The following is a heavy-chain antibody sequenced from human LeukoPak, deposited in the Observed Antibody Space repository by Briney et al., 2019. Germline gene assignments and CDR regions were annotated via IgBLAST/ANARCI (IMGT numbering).Heavy chain of an antibody. CDR1: GFTFSDYH. Sequence: PGGSLRLSCAASGFTFSDYHMSWIRQAPGKGLEWVSYISSSSSYTNYADSVKGRFTISRDNAKNSLYLQMNSLRAEDTAVYYCARVVSDLRYFDWFLDAFDIWGQGTMVTVSS. J-gene: IGHJ3*02. CDR2: ISSSSSYT. CDR3: ARVVSDLRYFDWFLDAFDI. D-gene: IGHD3-9*01. V-gene: IGHV3-11*06.